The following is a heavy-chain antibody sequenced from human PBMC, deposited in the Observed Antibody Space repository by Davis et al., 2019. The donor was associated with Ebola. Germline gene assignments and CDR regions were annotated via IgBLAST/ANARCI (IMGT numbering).Heavy chain of an antibody. V-gene: IGHV3-73*01. CDR1: GFTFSGSA. CDR3: THSSGYNNADY. CDR2: IRSKANSYAT. J-gene: IGHJ4*02. Sequence: GESLKISCAASGFTFSGSAMHWVLQASGKGLEWVGRIRSKANSYATAYAASVKGRFTISRDDSKNTAYLQMNSLKTEDTAVYYCTHSSGYNNADYWGQGTLVTVSS. D-gene: IGHD3-22*01.